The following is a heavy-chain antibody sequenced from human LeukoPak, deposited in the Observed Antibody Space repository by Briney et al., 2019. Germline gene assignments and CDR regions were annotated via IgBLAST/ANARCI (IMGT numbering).Heavy chain of an antibody. CDR3: ARGRSSSWTPYNWFDP. J-gene: IGHJ5*02. CDR1: GGSFSGYY. Sequence: KPSETLSLTCAVYGGSFSGYYWSWIRQPPGEGLEWIGEINHSGSTNYNPSLKCRVTISVDTSKNQFSLKLSSVTAADTAVYYCARGRSSSWTPYNWFDPWGQGTLVTVSS. D-gene: IGHD6-13*01. V-gene: IGHV4-34*01. CDR2: INHSGST.